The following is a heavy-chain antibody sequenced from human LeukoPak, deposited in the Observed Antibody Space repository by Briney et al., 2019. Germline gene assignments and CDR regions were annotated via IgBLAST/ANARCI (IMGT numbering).Heavy chain of an antibody. CDR3: ARVVVIPNSDYFDY. J-gene: IGHJ4*02. CDR1: GSTVGSNY. Sequence: GGSLRLSCAVSGSTVGSNYMSCVRQAPGNGLEWLSIIYSDGSTYYADSVKGRFSISRDKSKNTLYLQMNSLRAEDTAVYYCARVVVIPNSDYFDYWGQGTLVTVSS. CDR2: IYSDGST. V-gene: IGHV3-53*05. D-gene: IGHD2-21*01.